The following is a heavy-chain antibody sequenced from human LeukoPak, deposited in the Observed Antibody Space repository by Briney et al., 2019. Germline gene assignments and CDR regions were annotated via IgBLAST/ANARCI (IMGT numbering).Heavy chain of an antibody. D-gene: IGHD3-10*01. Sequence: SETLSLTCTVSGGSISSSSYYWGWIRQPPGKGLEWIGSIYYSGSAYYNPSLKSRLTISVHTSKNHFSLKLTSVTAADTAVYYCARDQTYSGSGIYTYFDYWGQGILVTVSS. J-gene: IGHJ4*02. V-gene: IGHV4-39*02. CDR3: ARDQTYSGSGIYTYFDY. CDR1: GGSISSSSYY. CDR2: IYYSGSA.